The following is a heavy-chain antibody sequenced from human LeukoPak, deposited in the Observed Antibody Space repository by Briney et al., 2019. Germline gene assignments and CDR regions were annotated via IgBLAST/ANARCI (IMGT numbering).Heavy chain of an antibody. CDR1: GGTFSSYA. V-gene: IGHV1-69*04. Sequence: SVKVSCKASGGTFSSYAISWVRQAPGQGLEWMGRIIPILGIANYAQKFQGRVTITADKSTSTAYMELSSLRSEDTAVYYCARNPPYSYDSGVYSGYWGQGPRVTVSS. CDR2: IIPILGIA. CDR3: ARNPPYSYDSGVYSGY. D-gene: IGHD3-22*01. J-gene: IGHJ4*02.